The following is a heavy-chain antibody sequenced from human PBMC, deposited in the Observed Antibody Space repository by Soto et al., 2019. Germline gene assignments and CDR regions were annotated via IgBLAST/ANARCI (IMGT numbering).Heavy chain of an antibody. CDR2: ISGSGGST. J-gene: IGHJ3*02. Sequence: PGGSLTLSCAASGFTFSSYAMSWVRQAPGKGLEWVSAISGSGGSTYYADSVKGRFTISRDNSKNTLHLQMNSLRAEDTAEYYCAIQVEDGWGISYIGGQGTMVTVSS. CDR3: AIQVEDGWGISYI. V-gene: IGHV3-23*01. D-gene: IGHD3-10*01. CDR1: GFTFSSYA.